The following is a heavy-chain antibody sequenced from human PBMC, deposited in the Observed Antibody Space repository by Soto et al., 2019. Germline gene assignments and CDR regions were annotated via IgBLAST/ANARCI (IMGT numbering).Heavy chain of an antibody. V-gene: IGHV4-59*08. CDR2: IYYSGST. J-gene: IGHJ6*03. Sequence: SETLSLTCTVSGGSISSYYWSWIRKPPGKGLEWIGYIYYSGSTNYNPSLKSRVTISVDTSKNQFSLKLSSVTAADTAVYYCARSLYGDYYYYYYMDVWGKGTTVTVSS. CDR3: ARSLYGDYYYYYYMDV. CDR1: GGSISSYY. D-gene: IGHD4-17*01.